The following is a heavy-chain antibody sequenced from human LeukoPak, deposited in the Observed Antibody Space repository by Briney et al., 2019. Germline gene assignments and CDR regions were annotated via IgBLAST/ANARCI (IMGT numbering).Heavy chain of an antibody. CDR2: ISAYNGNT. V-gene: IGHV1-18*01. CDR3: AIYDGSGPPEVFHYGDNWFDP. D-gene: IGHD4-17*01. Sequence: GASVKVSCKASGYTFTSYGISWVRQTPGQGLEWMGWISAYNGNTNYAQKLQGRVTMTTDTSTSTAYMELRSLRSDDTAVYYCAIYDGSGPPEVFHYGDNWFDPWGQGTLVTVSS. J-gene: IGHJ5*02. CDR1: GYTFTSYG.